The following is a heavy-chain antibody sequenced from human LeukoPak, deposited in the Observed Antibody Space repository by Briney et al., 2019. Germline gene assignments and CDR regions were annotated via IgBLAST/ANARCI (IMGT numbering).Heavy chain of an antibody. CDR1: GYTFTGYY. D-gene: IGHD2-2*01. J-gene: IGHJ5*02. Sequence: GASVKVSCKASGYTFTGYYMHWVRQAPGQGLEWMGIINPSGGSTSYAQKFQGRVTMTRDTSTSTVYMELSSLRSEDTAVYYCARVGTSAGAADWFDPWGQGTLVTVSS. V-gene: IGHV1-46*01. CDR2: INPSGGST. CDR3: ARVGTSAGAADWFDP.